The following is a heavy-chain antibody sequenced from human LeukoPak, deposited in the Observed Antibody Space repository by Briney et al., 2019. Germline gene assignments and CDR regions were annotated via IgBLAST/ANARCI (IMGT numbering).Heavy chain of an antibody. D-gene: IGHD6-13*01. V-gene: IGHV4-39*01. CDR2: IYSSGST. Sequence: PSETLSLTCTVSGGSISSSSYYWGWIRQPPGKGLEWIVSIYSSGSTYYNPSLKSRVTISVDTSKNQFSLKLSSVTAADTAVYYCARHRDSSSWWMFIDYWGQGTLVTVSS. CDR1: GGSISSSSYY. CDR3: ARHRDSSSWWMFIDY. J-gene: IGHJ4*02.